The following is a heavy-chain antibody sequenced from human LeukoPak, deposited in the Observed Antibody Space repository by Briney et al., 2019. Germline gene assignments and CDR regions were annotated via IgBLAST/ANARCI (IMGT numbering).Heavy chain of an antibody. V-gene: IGHV3-21*01. J-gene: IGHJ3*01. D-gene: IGHD1-20*01. CDR3: ARAANNSDAFDV. Sequence: PGGSLRLSCAASGFTFSSYNMQWVRQPPGKGLEWVSCIHSSTIYKYFADSLKGRFIISRDNTKNSLYLQMNGLRAEDTAVYYCARAANNSDAFDVWGQGTVVTVSS. CDR1: GFTFSSYN. CDR2: IHSSTIYK.